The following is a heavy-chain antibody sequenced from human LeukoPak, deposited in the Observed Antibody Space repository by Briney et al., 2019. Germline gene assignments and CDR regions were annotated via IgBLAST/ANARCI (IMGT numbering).Heavy chain of an antibody. CDR2: INPNSGGT. D-gene: IGHD3-3*01. J-gene: IGHJ4*02. CDR1: GGTFSSYA. V-gene: IGHV1-2*02. CDR3: ARAGDITIFGVVITGPNDY. Sequence: ASVKVSCKASGGTFSSYAISWVRQAPGQGLEWMGWINPNSGGTNYAQKFQGRVTMTRDTSISTAYMELSRLRSDDTAVYYCARAGDITIFGVVITGPNDYWGQGTLVTVSS.